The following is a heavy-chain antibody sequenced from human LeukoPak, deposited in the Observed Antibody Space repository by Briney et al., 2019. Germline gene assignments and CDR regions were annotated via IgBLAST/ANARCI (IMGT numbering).Heavy chain of an antibody. CDR2: IYYSGST. D-gene: IGHD1-26*01. CDR3: AREWELRRAFDI. Sequence: SETLSLTCTVSGGSISSYYWSWIRQPPGKGLEWIGYIYYSGSTNYNPSLKSRVTISVDTSRNQFSLKLSSVTAADTAVYNCAREWELRRAFDIWGQGTMVTVSS. CDR1: GGSISSYY. V-gene: IGHV4-59*01. J-gene: IGHJ3*02.